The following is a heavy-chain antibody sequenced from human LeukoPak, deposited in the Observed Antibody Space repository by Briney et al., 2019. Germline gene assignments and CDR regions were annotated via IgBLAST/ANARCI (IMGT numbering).Heavy chain of an antibody. D-gene: IGHD4/OR15-4a*01. CDR1: GFTFSSYA. CDR2: ISYDGSNK. CDR3: ARDPSFTRMVANYFDY. Sequence: PGGSLRLSCAASGFTFSSYAMHWVRQAPGKGLEWVAVISYDGSNKYYADSVKGRFTISRDNSKNTLYLQMNSLRAEDTAVYYCARDPSFTRMVANYFDYWGQGTLVTVSS. V-gene: IGHV3-30*04. J-gene: IGHJ4*02.